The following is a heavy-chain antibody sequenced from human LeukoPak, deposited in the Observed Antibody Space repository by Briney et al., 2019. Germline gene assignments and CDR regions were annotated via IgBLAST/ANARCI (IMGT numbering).Heavy chain of an antibody. Sequence: GGSLRPSCAASGFTFSSYSMNWVRQAPGKGLEWVSYISSSSSTIYYADSVKGRFTISRDNAKNSLYLQMNSLRAEDTAVYYCARVPLDYYDSSGYYSPHWGQGTLVTVSS. CDR3: ARVPLDYYDSSGYYSPH. CDR1: GFTFSSYS. CDR2: ISSSSSTI. V-gene: IGHV3-48*01. D-gene: IGHD3-22*01. J-gene: IGHJ1*01.